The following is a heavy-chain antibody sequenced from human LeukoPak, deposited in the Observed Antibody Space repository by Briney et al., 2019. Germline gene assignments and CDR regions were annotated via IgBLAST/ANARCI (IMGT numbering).Heavy chain of an antibody. CDR2: ITLSRTTI. V-gene: IGHV3-48*04. Sequence: GGSLRLSCAASGFTFSNYNMNWVRQAPGKGLEWVAYITLSRTTIYYADSVKGRFTISRDNAKNSLFLQMNSLRAEDTAVYYCARFALKTPPTDWGQGTLVTVSS. J-gene: IGHJ4*02. CDR1: GFTFSNYN. CDR3: ARFALKTPPTD.